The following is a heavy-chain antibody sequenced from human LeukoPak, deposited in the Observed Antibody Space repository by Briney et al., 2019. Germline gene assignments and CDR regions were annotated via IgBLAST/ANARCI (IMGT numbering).Heavy chain of an antibody. CDR1: GGTFSSYA. V-gene: IGHV1-69*05. Sequence: ASVKVSCKASGGTFSSYAISWVRQAPGQGLEWMGGIIPIFGTANYAQKFQGRVTITTDESTSTAYMELSSLRAEDTALYHCARGTVEMATTDYYFDYWGQGTLVTVSS. J-gene: IGHJ4*02. CDR3: ARGTVEMATTDYYFDY. CDR2: IIPIFGTA. D-gene: IGHD5-24*01.